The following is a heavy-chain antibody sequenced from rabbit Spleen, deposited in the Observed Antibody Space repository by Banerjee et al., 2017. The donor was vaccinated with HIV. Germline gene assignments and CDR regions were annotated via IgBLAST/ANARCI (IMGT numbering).Heavy chain of an antibody. CDR2: IDTGSVHT. D-gene: IGHD4-1*01. V-gene: IGHV1S40*01. CDR3: ARDTGSGWGVVSFYFNL. Sequence: QSLEESGGGLVKPGGTLTLTCKASGFDFSSSYYMCWVRQAPGKGLELIACIDTGSVHTADATWAKGRFTISKTSSTTVTLQMTSLTAADTATYFCARDTGSGWGVVSFYFNLWGPGTLVTVS. J-gene: IGHJ4*01. CDR1: GFDFSSSYY.